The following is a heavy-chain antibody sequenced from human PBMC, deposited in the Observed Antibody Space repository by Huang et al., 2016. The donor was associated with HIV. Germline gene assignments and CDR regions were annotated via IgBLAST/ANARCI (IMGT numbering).Heavy chain of an antibody. J-gene: IGHJ4*02. Sequence: ACVGSVRNDAISWVRQAPGQGLEWMGGIMPMFGTPNDARKFQGRVTITADDSTSTTYVEVSSLRSEDTALYYCARGQLGSYGDYDVLYWGQGTLVTVSS. CDR2: IMPMFGTP. CDR1: VGSVRNDA. V-gene: IGHV1-69*01. CDR3: ARGQLGSYGDYDVLY. D-gene: IGHD4-17*01.